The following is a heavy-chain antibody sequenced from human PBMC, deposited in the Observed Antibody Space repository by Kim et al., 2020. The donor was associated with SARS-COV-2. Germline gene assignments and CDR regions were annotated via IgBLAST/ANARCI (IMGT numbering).Heavy chain of an antibody. V-gene: IGHV1-46*01. J-gene: IGHJ5*02. CDR3: ARGLYGSGSLYWFDP. CDR1: GYTFTSYY. CDR2: INPSGGST. D-gene: IGHD3-10*01. Sequence: ASVKVSCKASGYTFTSYYMHWVRQAPGQGLEWMGIINPSGGSTSYAQKFQGRVTMTRDTSTSTVHMELSSLRSEDTAVYYCARGLYGSGSLYWFDPWGQGTLVTVSS.